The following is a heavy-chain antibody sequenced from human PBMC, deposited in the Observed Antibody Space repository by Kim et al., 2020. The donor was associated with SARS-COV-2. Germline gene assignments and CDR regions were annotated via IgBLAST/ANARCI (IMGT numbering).Heavy chain of an antibody. Sequence: GGSLRLSCAASGFTFSSYAMSWVRQAPGKGLEWVSAISGSGGSTYYADSVKGRFTISRDNSKNTLYLQMNSLRAEDTAVYYCAKGRDGYNSPRLVSAFDIWGQGTMVTVSS. V-gene: IGHV3-23*01. J-gene: IGHJ3*02. CDR3: AKGRDGYNSPRLVSAFDI. CDR2: ISGSGGST. CDR1: GFTFSSYA. D-gene: IGHD5-12*01.